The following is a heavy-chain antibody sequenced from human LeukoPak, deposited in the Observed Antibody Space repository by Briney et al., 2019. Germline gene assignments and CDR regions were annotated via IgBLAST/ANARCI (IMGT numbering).Heavy chain of an antibody. D-gene: IGHD5-18*01. Sequence: ASVKVSCKASGYSFSSYEINWVRQATGQGLEWMGWMKPNSGNTEYAQKFQGRVTMSRNTSINTAYMELSRLRSDDTAVYYCARAGGYSYDHNPSAFDIWGQGTMVTVSS. CDR2: MKPNSGNT. J-gene: IGHJ3*02. CDR3: ARAGGYSYDHNPSAFDI. V-gene: IGHV1-8*01. CDR1: GYSFSSYE.